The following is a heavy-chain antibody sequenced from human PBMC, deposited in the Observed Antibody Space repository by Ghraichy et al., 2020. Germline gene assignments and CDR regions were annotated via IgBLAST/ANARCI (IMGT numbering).Heavy chain of an antibody. CDR1: GFIFSDYD. J-gene: IGHJ2*01. CDR3: ARGVVEVGGNWYFDL. D-gene: IGHD2-2*01. CDR2: IGSGGDT. V-gene: IGHV3-13*04. Sequence: GGSLRLSCVASGFIFSDYDMHWVRQPTGKGLEWVSAIGSGGDTYYHPGSVKGRFTISRENAKNSLYLQMNSLRAGDTALYYCARGVVEVGGNWYFDLWGRGTLVTVSS.